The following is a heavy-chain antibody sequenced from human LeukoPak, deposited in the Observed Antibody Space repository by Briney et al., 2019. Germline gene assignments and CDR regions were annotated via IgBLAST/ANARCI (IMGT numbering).Heavy chain of an antibody. CDR1: GFIFINYD. CDR2: ISYDGSNK. V-gene: IGHV3-30*18. J-gene: IGHJ4*02. CDR3: AKDQSPSRASGHYYTPDC. Sequence: PGGSLRLSCAASGFIFINYDMHWVRQAPGKGLEWVAIISYDGSNKYYGDSVKGRFTISRDNSKNTLYLQMSSLRADDTAVYYCAKDQSPSRASGHYYTPDCWGQGTLVTVSS. D-gene: IGHD3-10*01.